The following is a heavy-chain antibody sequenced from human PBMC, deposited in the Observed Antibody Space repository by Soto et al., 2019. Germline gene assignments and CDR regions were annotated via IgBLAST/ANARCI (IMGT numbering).Heavy chain of an antibody. V-gene: IGHV1-69*13. Sequence: SVKVSCKASGGTFSSYAISWVRQAPGQGLEWMGGIIPIFGTANYAQKFQGRVTITADESTSTAYMELSSLRSEDTAVYYCARDQWEEISGSYRYGWYFDLWGRGTLVTVSS. CDR1: GGTFSSYA. D-gene: IGHD3-10*01. CDR2: IIPIFGTA. J-gene: IGHJ2*01. CDR3: ARDQWEEISGSYRYGWYFDL.